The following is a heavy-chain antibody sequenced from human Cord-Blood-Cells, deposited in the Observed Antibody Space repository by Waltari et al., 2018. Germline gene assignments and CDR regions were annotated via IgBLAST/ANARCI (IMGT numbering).Heavy chain of an antibody. Sequence: QVQLQESGPGLVKPSQTLSLTCTVSGGSISSGDYYWSWIRQPPGKGLEWIGYIYYSAGTYYNPSLMSRVTISVDTSNNQFALMLSSVTAADTSGYYCASFYESQKLGTWYFDLWGRGTLVTVSS. D-gene: IGHD7-27*01. CDR2: IYYSAGT. V-gene: IGHV4-30-4*01. CDR3: ASFYESQKLGTWYFDL. J-gene: IGHJ2*01. CDR1: GGSISSGDYY.